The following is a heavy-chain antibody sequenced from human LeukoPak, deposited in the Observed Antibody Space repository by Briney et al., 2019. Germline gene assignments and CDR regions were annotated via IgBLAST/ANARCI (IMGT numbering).Heavy chain of an antibody. Sequence: PGKSLRLSCAASGFTFSSSAIHWVRQAPGKGLEWVAVISYDGSNKNYADSVKGRFTISRDNSKNTLHLQMNSLRAEDTAVYYCARGSLGYCDSTSCFTQFDYWGQGTLVTVSS. CDR1: GFTFSSSA. CDR2: ISYDGSNK. D-gene: IGHD2-2*02. V-gene: IGHV3-30*04. J-gene: IGHJ4*02. CDR3: ARGSLGYCDSTSCFTQFDY.